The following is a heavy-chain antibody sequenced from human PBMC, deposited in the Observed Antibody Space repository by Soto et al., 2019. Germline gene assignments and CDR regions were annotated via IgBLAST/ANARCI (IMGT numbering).Heavy chain of an antibody. J-gene: IGHJ3*02. D-gene: IGHD2-21*01. Sequence: GGSLRLSCAASGFTFSSYAMSWVRQAPGKGLEWVSAISGSGGSTYYADSVKGRFTISRDNSKNTLYLQMNSLRAEDTAVYYCAKVHSDGDWVLGAFDIWGQGTTVTVSS. V-gene: IGHV3-23*01. CDR3: AKVHSDGDWVLGAFDI. CDR1: GFTFSSYA. CDR2: ISGSGGST.